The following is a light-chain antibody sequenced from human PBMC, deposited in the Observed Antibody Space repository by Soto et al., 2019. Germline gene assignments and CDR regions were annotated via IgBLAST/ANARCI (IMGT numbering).Light chain of an antibody. V-gene: IGKV3-15*01. CDR3: LQYSTGPPLYT. CDR2: DAS. CDR1: QRVSTY. Sequence: EIVMTQSPATLSVSLGERVTLSCRASQRVSTYLAWYQQKPGQAPRLLISDASTRATDIPDRFSGSGSGTDFTLTISSLQSTDLAVYYCLQYSTGPPLYTCGPGNKLAIK. J-gene: IGKJ2*01.